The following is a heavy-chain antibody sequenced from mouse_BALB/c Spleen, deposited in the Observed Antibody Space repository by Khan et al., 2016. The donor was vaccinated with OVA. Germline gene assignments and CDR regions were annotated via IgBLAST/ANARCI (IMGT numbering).Heavy chain of an antibody. D-gene: IGHD2-3*01. V-gene: IGHV5-17*02. CDR2: INSGSTTV. CDR3: ARDGYYYFDF. J-gene: IGHJ2*01. CDR1: GFTFSNFG. Sequence: EVQLQESGGGLVQPGGSRKLSCAASGFTFSNFGMHWVRQAPEKGLEWVAYINSGSTTVYYADTVKGRFTVSRDNPKNTLLLQMTSLRSEDTAKYYCARDGYYYFDFWGQGTTRTVSS.